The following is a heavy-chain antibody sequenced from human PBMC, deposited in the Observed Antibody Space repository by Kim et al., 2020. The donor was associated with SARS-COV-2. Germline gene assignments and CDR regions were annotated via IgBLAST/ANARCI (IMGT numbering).Heavy chain of an antibody. D-gene: IGHD3-22*01. Sequence: YAYPEKGRLTIASENSKDTLYLKMNSLRAEDTAVYYCAKAGTDSSGYFQHWGQGTLVTVSS. V-gene: IGHV3-33*06. CDR3: AKAGTDSSGYFQH. J-gene: IGHJ1*01.